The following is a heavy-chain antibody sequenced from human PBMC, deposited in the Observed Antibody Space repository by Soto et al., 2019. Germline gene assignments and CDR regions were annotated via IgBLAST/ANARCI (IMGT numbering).Heavy chain of an antibody. CDR3: ARCDFGDYVPTLDH. J-gene: IGHJ4*02. V-gene: IGHV1-18*01. D-gene: IGHD4-17*01. Sequence: SVKVSCKASGYTFSSYGVSWVRQAPGQGLEFMGWISVYNGHTNYAQKFQGRVTMTTDTSTSTAYMELRSLRSADTAVYFCARCDFGDYVPTLDHWGQGTLVTVSS. CDR2: ISVYNGHT. CDR1: GYTFSSYG.